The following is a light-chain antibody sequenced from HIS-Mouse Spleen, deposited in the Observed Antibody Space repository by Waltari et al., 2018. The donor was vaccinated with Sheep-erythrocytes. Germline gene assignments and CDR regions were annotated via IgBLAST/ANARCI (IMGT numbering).Light chain of an antibody. V-gene: IGKV1-12*01. CDR1: QGISGW. CDR3: QQANSFPIT. J-gene: IGKJ5*01. CDR2: AAS. Sequence: DIQMTQSPSSVSASVGARVTITCRASQGISGWLAWYQKKQGKAPKLLIYAASSLQSGVPSRFSGSGSGTDFTLTISSLQPEDFATYYCQQANSFPITFGQGTRLEIK.